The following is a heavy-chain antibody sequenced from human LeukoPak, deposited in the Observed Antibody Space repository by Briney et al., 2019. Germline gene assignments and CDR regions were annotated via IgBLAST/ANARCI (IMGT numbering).Heavy chain of an antibody. D-gene: IGHD6-19*01. CDR3: ARVGKNGWDFDH. J-gene: IGHJ4*02. Sequence: GGSLRLSCAASGFTFSNYAMTWVRQAPGKGLEWVANIIEGGDVKYYVDSVKGRFIISRDNTKNSVYLQMTSLRADDTAVYYCARVGKNGWDFDHWGQGTLVTVSS. CDR2: IIEGGDVK. V-gene: IGHV3-7*01. CDR1: GFTFSNYA.